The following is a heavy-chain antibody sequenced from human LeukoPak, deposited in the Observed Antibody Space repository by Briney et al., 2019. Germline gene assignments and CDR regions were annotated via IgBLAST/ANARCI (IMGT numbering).Heavy chain of an antibody. J-gene: IGHJ5*02. CDR3: ARHAPIVATIVDWFDP. D-gene: IGHD5-12*01. CDR2: IYYSGST. V-gene: IGHV4-39*01. CDR1: GGSISSSSYY. Sequence: SETLSLTCTVSGGSISSSSYYWGWIRQPPGKGLEWIGSIYYSGSTYYNPALKSRVPISVDTSKNQFSLKLSSVTAADTAVYYCARHAPIVATIVDWFDPWGQGTLVTVSS.